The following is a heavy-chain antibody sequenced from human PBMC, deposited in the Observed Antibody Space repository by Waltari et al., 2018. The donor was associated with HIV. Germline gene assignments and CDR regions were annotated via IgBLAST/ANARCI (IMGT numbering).Heavy chain of an antibody. D-gene: IGHD3-3*01. CDR3: AKGGSHLTIFEAWFDS. CDR2: IAWNSEGT. J-gene: IGHJ5*01. V-gene: IGHV3-9*01. Sequence: EVQLVESGGGLVQPGRSLRLSCAASGFTFDDYPMHCVRQAPGKGLGVVSGIAWNSEGTDYADLVKGRFIISRDNVKNSLYLQMNSLRIEDTAFYYCAKGGSHLTIFEAWFDSWGQGTLVTVSS. CDR1: GFTFDDYP.